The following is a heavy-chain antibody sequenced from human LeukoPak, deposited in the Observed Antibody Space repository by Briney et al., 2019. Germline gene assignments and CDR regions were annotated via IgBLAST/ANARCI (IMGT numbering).Heavy chain of an antibody. J-gene: IGHJ4*02. D-gene: IGHD3-22*01. CDR2: IYYSGST. V-gene: IGHV4-59*08. Sequence: SETLSLTCTVSGGSISSYYWSWIRQPPGKGLEWIGYIYYSGSTNYNPSLRSRVTISVDTSKNQFSLKLSSVTAADTAVYYCARYYYDSSGYYEDYWGQGTLVTVSS. CDR3: ARYYYDSSGYYEDY. CDR1: GGSISSYY.